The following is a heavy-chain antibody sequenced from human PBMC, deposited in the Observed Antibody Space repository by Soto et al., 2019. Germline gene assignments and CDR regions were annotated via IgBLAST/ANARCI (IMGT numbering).Heavy chain of an antibody. J-gene: IGHJ4*02. CDR1: VYTFTSHA. D-gene: IGHD3-22*01. Sequence: ASVKVSCKASVYTFTSHAMHWVRQAPGQRLELMLWINSVNGNTKXSQNFQGIVXITRDTSAITAXMELTXLRSEDTAVYYCARSSVYYYVDYWGQGTLVXVSS. CDR3: ARSSVYYYVDY. CDR2: INSVNGNT. V-gene: IGHV1-3*01.